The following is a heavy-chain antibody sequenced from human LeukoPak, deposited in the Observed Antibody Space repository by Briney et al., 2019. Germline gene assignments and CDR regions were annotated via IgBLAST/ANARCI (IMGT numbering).Heavy chain of an antibody. Sequence: GGSLRLSCAASGFTFSSYGMHRVRQAPGKGLEWVAVIWYDGSNKYYADSVKGRFTISRDNSKNTLYLQMNSLRAGDTAVYYCASGIRSIAARWGQGTLVTVSS. D-gene: IGHD6-6*01. CDR3: ASGIRSIAAR. CDR1: GFTFSSYG. V-gene: IGHV3-33*01. J-gene: IGHJ4*02. CDR2: IWYDGSNK.